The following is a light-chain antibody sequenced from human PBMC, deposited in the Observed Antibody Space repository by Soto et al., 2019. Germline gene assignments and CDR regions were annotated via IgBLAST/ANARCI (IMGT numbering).Light chain of an antibody. CDR3: QQSSNWISIT. Sequence: EIVLTQSPATLSLSPGERATLSCRASQSVSSYLAWYQQKPGQAPRLLIYDASNRATGIPARFSGSGSGTDFTLTISSLEPEDFAVYYCQQSSNWISITFGQGTRLEIK. CDR2: DAS. CDR1: QSVSSY. V-gene: IGKV3-11*01. J-gene: IGKJ5*01.